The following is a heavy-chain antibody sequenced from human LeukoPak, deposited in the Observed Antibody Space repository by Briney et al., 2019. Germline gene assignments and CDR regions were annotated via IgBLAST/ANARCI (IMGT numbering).Heavy chain of an antibody. CDR2: ISGSGGST. D-gene: IGHD3-22*01. V-gene: IGHV3-23*01. CDR1: GFTFSSYA. J-gene: IGHJ4*02. CDR3: ARDSKLDYYDSSGYYVFDY. Sequence: GGSLRLSCAASGFTFSSYAMSWVRQAPGKGLEWVSAISGSGGSTYYADSVKGRFTISRDNSKNTLYLQMNSLRAEDTAVYYCARDSKLDYYDSSGYYVFDYWGQGTLVTVSS.